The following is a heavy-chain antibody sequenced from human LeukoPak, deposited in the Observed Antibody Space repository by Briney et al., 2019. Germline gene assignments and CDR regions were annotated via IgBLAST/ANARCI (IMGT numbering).Heavy chain of an antibody. D-gene: IGHD1-26*01. V-gene: IGHV1-2*02. J-gene: IGHJ3*02. CDR2: INPNSGGT. CDR3: ARDRGSGSPKGDLDAFDI. CDR1: GYTFTGYY. Sequence: ASVKVSCKASGYTFTGYYMHWVRQAPGRGLEWMGWINPNSGGTNYAQKFQGRVTMTRDTSISTAYMELSRLRSDDTAVYYCARDRGSGSPKGDLDAFDIWGQGTMVTVSS.